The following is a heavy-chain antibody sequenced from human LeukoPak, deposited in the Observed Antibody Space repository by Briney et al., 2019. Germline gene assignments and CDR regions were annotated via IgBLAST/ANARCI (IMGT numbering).Heavy chain of an antibody. CDR2: ISGSGGST. J-gene: IGHJ4*02. CDR1: GITFSNFA. CDR3: AKRDGVF. Sequence: AGGSLRLSCAASGITFSNFAMSWVRQAPGKGLEWVSTISGSGGSTDYADSVKGRFTISRDNSKNTLYLQMNSLRAEDTAVYYCAKRDGVFWDQGTLVTVSS. D-gene: IGHD2-8*01. V-gene: IGHV3-23*01.